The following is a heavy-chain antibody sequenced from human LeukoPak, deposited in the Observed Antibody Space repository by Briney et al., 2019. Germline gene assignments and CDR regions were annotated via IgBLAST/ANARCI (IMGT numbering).Heavy chain of an antibody. CDR1: GFTFSDYY. CDR2: ISSSSSYT. Sequence: GGSLRLSCAASGFTFSDYYMSWIRQAPGKGLEWVSYISSSSSYTNYADSVKGRFTISRDNAKNSLYLQMNSLRAEDTAVHYCARAPFGEYIDYWGQGTLVTVSS. V-gene: IGHV3-11*06. D-gene: IGHD3-10*01. J-gene: IGHJ4*02. CDR3: ARAPFGEYIDY.